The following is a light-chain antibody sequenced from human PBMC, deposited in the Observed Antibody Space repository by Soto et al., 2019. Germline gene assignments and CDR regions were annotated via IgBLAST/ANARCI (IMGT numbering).Light chain of an antibody. CDR1: NSDVGGYNY. J-gene: IGLJ3*02. Sequence: QSVLTQPASVSGSPGQSITISCTGTNSDVGGYNYVSWYQQHPGKVPKLMISEVSNRPSGVSNRFSGSKSGNTASLTISGLQADDEADYYCSSYTSSSTVVFGGGTKVTVL. CDR2: EVS. V-gene: IGLV2-14*01. CDR3: SSYTSSSTVV.